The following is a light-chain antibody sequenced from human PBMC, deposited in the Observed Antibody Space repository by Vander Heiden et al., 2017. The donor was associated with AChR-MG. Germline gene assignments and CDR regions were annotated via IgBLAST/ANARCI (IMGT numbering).Light chain of an antibody. CDR1: SSDVGVYNY. J-gene: IGLJ1*01. CDR2: GVS. Sequence: QSALTQPPSASGSPGQSVTISCTGTSSDVGVYNYVSCYQQHPGKAPKLILYGVSRRPSGVPDRFSGSKSGNTASLTVSGLQAEDEADYYCSSYAGSNNFGVFGTGTKVTVL. CDR3: SSYAGSNNFGV. V-gene: IGLV2-8*01.